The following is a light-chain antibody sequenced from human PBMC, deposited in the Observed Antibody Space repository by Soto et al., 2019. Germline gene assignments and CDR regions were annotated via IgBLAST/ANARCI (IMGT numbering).Light chain of an antibody. J-gene: IGKJ1*01. V-gene: IGKV3-15*01. CDR2: GAS. Sequence: EIVMTQSPATLSVSPGERATLSCRASQSVSSNLAWYQQKPGQAPRLLIYGASTRATGIPARFSGSGSGKEFTLTHSRLQSEDFAVYSCQQYNNWPWTFGQGTKVQIK. CDR1: QSVSSN. CDR3: QQYNNWPWT.